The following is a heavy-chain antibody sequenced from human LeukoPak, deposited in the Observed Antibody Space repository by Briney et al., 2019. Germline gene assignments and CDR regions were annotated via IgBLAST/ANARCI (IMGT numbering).Heavy chain of an antibody. CDR3: AVTGYSYGIT. V-gene: IGHV4-61*02. D-gene: IGHD5-18*01. J-gene: IGHJ4*02. CDR2: IYTSGST. CDR1: GGSISSGSYY. Sequence: SQTLSLTCTVSGGSISSGSYYWSWIRQPAGKGLEWIGRIYTSGSTNYNPSLKSRVTISVDTSKNQFSLKLSSVTAADTAVYYCAVTGYSYGITWGQGTLITVSS.